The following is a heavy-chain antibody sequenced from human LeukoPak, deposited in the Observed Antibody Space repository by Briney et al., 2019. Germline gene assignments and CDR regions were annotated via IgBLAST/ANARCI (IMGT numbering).Heavy chain of an antibody. V-gene: IGHV3-7*01. CDR2: IKQDGSEK. Sequence: PGGSLRLSCAASGFTFSSYWMSWVRQAPGKGLEWVANIKQDGSEKYYVDSVKGRFTISRDNAKNSLYLQMNSLRAEDTAVYYCATIVGGTPLELLWFGGNDYWGQGTLVTVSS. CDR1: GFTFSSYW. J-gene: IGHJ4*02. CDR3: ATIVGGTPLELLWFGGNDY. D-gene: IGHD3-10*01.